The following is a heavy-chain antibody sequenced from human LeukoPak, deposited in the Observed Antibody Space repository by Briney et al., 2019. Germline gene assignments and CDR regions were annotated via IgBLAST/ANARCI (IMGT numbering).Heavy chain of an antibody. D-gene: IGHD3-10*01. CDR3: AKEHIIASY. Sequence: GGSLRLSCAASGFTFSSYAMTWVRQAPGKGLEWVSDISGNGDITYYADSVKGRFTISRDNSKNTLYLQMNSLRAEDTAVYYCAKEHIIASYWGQGTLVTVSS. J-gene: IGHJ4*02. CDR1: GFTFSSYA. CDR2: ISGNGDIT. V-gene: IGHV3-23*01.